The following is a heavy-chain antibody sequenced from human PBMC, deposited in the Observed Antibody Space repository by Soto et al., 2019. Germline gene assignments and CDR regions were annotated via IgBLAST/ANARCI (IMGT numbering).Heavy chain of an antibody. CDR3: ARSEATALDY. Sequence: QVQLRESGPGLVKPSGTLSLTCIVSGGSMSSSNWWNWVRQPPGKGLEWIGETHHSGRTNYNPSLKSRVIISVDESKTPFSLKLSSVTAADTAVYYCARSEATALDYWGQGTLVTVSS. CDR1: GGSMSSSNW. D-gene: IGHD1-26*01. J-gene: IGHJ4*02. V-gene: IGHV4-4*02. CDR2: THHSGRT.